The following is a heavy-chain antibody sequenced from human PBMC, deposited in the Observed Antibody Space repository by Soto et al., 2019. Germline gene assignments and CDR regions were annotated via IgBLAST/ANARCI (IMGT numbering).Heavy chain of an antibody. J-gene: IGHJ4*02. CDR2: SYYSGST. CDR3: TRHEGGAAADLPLDY. D-gene: IGHD6-13*01. Sequence: SEPLSLTSTVSACYIKSSTYYWGWIHQHTEKEQEWNGSSYYSGSTHNTPSHKSRVTMSVDTYTNQFSRKLNSVTAADTAVYYCTRHEGGAAADLPLDYWGQGTLVT. V-gene: IGHV4-39*01. CDR1: ACYIKSSTYY.